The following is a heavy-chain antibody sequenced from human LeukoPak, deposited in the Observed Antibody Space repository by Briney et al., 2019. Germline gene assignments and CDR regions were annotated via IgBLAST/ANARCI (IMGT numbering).Heavy chain of an antibody. V-gene: IGHV3-20*04. CDR1: GFTFDDYG. Sequence: GGSLRLSCAASGFTFDDYGMSWVRQAPGKGLEWVSGNADSVKGRFTISRDNAKNSLYLQMNSLRAEDTALYYCAREWDYWGQGTLVTVSS. J-gene: IGHJ4*02. CDR3: AREWDY.